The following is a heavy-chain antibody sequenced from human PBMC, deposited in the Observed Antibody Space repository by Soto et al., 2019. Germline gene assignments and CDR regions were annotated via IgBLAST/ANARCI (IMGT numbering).Heavy chain of an antibody. CDR1: GFTFSSYA. J-gene: IGHJ4*02. D-gene: IGHD6-13*01. Sequence: PGGSLRLSCAASGFTFSSYAMSWVRQAPGKGLEWVSAISGSGGSTYYADSVKGRFTISRDNSKNTLYLQMNSLRAEDTAVYYCAREGDRDWAAAGIFDYWGQGTLVTVSS. V-gene: IGHV3-23*01. CDR2: ISGSGGST. CDR3: AREGDRDWAAAGIFDY.